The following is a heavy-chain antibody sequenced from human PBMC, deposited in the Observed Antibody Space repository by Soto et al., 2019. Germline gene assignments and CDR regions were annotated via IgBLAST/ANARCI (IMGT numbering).Heavy chain of an antibody. CDR2: ISWNSVNI. V-gene: IGHV3-9*01. J-gene: IGHJ3*02. Sequence: GGSLRLSCAASGFTFSTYAMSWVRQAPGKGLEWVSGISWNSVNIVYADSVKGRFTISRDNAKNSLYLQMNSLRAEDTALCYCAQAIHSNYGDAFDIWGQGTMVTVSS. CDR3: AQAIHSNYGDAFDI. CDR1: GFTFSTYA. D-gene: IGHD4-4*01.